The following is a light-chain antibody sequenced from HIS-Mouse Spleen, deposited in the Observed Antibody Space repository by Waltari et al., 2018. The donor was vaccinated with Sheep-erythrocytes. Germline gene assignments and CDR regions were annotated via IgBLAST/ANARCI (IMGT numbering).Light chain of an antibody. Sequence: QSALTQPASVSGSPGQSITISCTGTSSDVGSYNLVSWYQQHPGKAPKLMIYEGSKRHSGVSNRFSGSKSGNTATLGITGLQTGDEADYYCGTWDSSLSALFVFGTGTKVTVL. CDR2: EGS. J-gene: IGLJ1*01. CDR1: SSDVGSYNL. V-gene: IGLV2-14*02. CDR3: GTWDSSLSALFV.